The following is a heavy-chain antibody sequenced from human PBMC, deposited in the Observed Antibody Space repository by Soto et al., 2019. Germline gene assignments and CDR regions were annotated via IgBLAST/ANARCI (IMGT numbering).Heavy chain of an antibody. CDR3: ARYLRSGLYYMDV. D-gene: IGHD3-3*01. CDR2: IYNSGST. J-gene: IGHJ6*03. Sequence: SLPLRLPWTVADGSINDHYWRWIRQPPGKGLEWIGYIYNSGSTNYNPSLKSRVTMSVDPSKNQFSLKLSSATVADTAVYYCARYLRSGLYYMDVWGKGTTVTVSS. V-gene: IGHV4-59*08. CDR1: DGSINDHY.